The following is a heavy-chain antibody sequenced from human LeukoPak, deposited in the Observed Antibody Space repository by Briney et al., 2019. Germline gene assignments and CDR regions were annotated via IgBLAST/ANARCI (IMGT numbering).Heavy chain of an antibody. CDR1: GDSISSGFFY. V-gene: IGHV4-39*01. J-gene: IGHJ4*02. Sequence: SETLSLTCTVSGDSISSGFFYWGWIRQPPGKGLEWIGSIYYSGSTYYNPSLKSRVTISIDSSKIGFSLKLSSVTAADTAVYYCARQDSYGYFDYWGRGTLVTVSS. D-gene: IGHD5-18*01. CDR3: ARQDSYGYFDY. CDR2: IYYSGST.